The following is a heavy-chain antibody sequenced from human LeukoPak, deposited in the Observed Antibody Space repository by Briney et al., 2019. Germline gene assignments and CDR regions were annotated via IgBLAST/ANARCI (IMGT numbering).Heavy chain of an antibody. J-gene: IGHJ4*02. Sequence: SETLSLTCTVSGGSISSYYWSWIRQPPGKGLEWIGYIYYSGSTNYNPSLKSRVTISVDTSKNQFSLKLSSVTAADTAVYYCARPKGYCSSTSCYPYFDYWGQGTLVTVSS. CDR2: IYYSGST. CDR3: ARPKGYCSSTSCYPYFDY. D-gene: IGHD2-2*01. CDR1: GGSISSYY. V-gene: IGHV4-59*08.